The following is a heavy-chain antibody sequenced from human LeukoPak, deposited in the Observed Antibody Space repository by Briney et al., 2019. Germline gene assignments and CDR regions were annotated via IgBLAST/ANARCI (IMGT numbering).Heavy chain of an antibody. Sequence: PSESLSLTCTVSGGSISSFYWSWVRQPGGKGLEWIGRIYTSGSTNYNPPLKRRGTKSVDTSKSQFSLKLRSVTAADTAVYYCASEYYYDTSGYYALASWGQGHLVTVSS. J-gene: IGHJ4*02. CDR1: GGSISSFY. V-gene: IGHV4-4*07. CDR3: ASEYYYDTSGYYALAS. D-gene: IGHD3-22*01. CDR2: IYTSGST.